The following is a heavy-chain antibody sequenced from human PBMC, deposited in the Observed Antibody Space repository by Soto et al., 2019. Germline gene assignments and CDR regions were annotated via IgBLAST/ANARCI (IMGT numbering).Heavy chain of an antibody. CDR2: ISGSGGST. Sequence: PGGSLRLSCAASGFTFSSYAMSWVRQAPGKGLEWVSAISGSGGSTYYADSVKGRFTISRDNSKNTLYLQMNSLRAEDTAVYCCAKDRKIQSNSSSPFYYYYGMDVWGQGTAVTVSS. J-gene: IGHJ6*02. CDR3: AKDRKIQSNSSSPFYYYYGMDV. V-gene: IGHV3-23*01. CDR1: GFTFSSYA. D-gene: IGHD6-6*01.